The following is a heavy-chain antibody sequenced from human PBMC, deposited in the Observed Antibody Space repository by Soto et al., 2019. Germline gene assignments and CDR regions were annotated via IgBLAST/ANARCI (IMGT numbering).Heavy chain of an antibody. D-gene: IGHD6-19*01. V-gene: IGHV3-74*01. CDR1: GFTFSSYW. CDR3: ARDRGWSLFDY. Sequence: LRLSCAASGFTFSSYWMYWVRQAPGKGLVWVSRTNSDGSDTSYADSVKGRFTISRDNAKNTLYLQMNSLRAEDTAVYYCARDRGWSLFDYWGQGTLVTFSS. J-gene: IGHJ4*02. CDR2: TNSDGSDT.